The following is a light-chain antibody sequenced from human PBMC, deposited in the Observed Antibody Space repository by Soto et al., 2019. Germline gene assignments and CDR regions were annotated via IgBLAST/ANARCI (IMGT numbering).Light chain of an antibody. CDR2: AEY. CDR3: QQSYSTPIT. CDR1: QTISSY. Sequence: DIQMTQSPSSLSTSLGDRVTIICRASQTISSYLNWYQQKPGKDHKLMISAEYSLQSGVQSRFSGSGSGTDFTLTISSMQPEEFATYYCQQSYSTPITCGQGTRLEI. J-gene: IGKJ5*01. V-gene: IGKV1-39*01.